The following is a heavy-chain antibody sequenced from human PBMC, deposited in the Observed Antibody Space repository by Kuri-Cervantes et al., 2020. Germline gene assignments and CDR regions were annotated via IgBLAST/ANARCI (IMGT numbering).Heavy chain of an antibody. D-gene: IGHD2-15*01. V-gene: IGHV4-39*07. Sequence: GSLRLSCTVSGGSISSSSYYWGWIRQPPGKGLEWIGSIYYSGSAYYNPSLKSRVTISVDTSKNQFSLKLSSVTAADTAVYYCARGHCSGGSCYDYWGQGTRGTASS. CDR1: GGSISSSSYY. J-gene: IGHJ4*02. CDR3: ARGHCSGGSCYDY. CDR2: IYYSGSA.